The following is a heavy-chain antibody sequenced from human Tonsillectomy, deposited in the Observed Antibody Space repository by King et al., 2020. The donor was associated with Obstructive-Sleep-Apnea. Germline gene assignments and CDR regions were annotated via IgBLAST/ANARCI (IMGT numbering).Heavy chain of an antibody. CDR2: ICWNSGTI. D-gene: IGHD3-10*01. CDR3: AKPITLVRGAMGD. Sequence: VQLVESGGGLVQPGRSLRLSCAASGFTFDDYAMHWVRQTPGKGLEWVAGICWNSGTIGYADSVKGRLTISRDNAKNSLYLQMNSLRPEDTALYYCAKPITLVRGAMGDWGQGTLVTVSS. V-gene: IGHV3-9*01. J-gene: IGHJ4*02. CDR1: GFTFDDYA.